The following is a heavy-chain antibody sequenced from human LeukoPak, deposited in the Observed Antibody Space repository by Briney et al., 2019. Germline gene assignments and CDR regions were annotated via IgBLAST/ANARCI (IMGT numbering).Heavy chain of an antibody. Sequence: ASVNVSCKASGYTFTSYGISWVRQAPGQGVEWMGWISAYNGNTNYAQKLQGRVTMTTDTSTSTAYMELRSLRSDDTAVYYCARDPSDSSGYPRHFDYWGQGTLVTVSS. CDR1: GYTFTSYG. V-gene: IGHV1-18*01. CDR2: ISAYNGNT. D-gene: IGHD3-22*01. J-gene: IGHJ4*02. CDR3: ARDPSDSSGYPRHFDY.